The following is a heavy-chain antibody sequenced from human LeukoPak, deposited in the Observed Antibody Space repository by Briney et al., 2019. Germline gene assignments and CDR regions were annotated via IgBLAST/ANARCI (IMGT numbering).Heavy chain of an antibody. CDR2: IIPILGIA. V-gene: IGHV1-69*04. J-gene: IGHJ4*02. CDR3: ARDDILTGYTP. D-gene: IGHD3-9*01. Sequence: GASVKVSCKASGGTFSSYAISWVRQAPGQGLEWMGRIIPILGIANYAQKFQGRVTITADKSTSTAYMELSSLRSEDTAMYYCARDDILTGYTPWGQGTLVTVSS. CDR1: GGTFSSYA.